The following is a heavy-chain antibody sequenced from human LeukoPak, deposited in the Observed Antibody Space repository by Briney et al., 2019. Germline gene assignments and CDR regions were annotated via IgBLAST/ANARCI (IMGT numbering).Heavy chain of an antibody. J-gene: IGHJ6*03. V-gene: IGHV1-18*01. CDR1: GYTFTSYG. D-gene: IGHD2-15*01. CDR2: ISAYNGNT. CDR3: ARRAIDGSGDYYMDV. Sequence: ASVKVSCKASGYTFTSYGISWVRQAPGQGLEWMGWISAYNGNTNYAQKLQGRVTMTTDTSTSTAYMELRSLRSDDTAVYYCARRAIDGSGDYYMDVWGKGTTVTVSS.